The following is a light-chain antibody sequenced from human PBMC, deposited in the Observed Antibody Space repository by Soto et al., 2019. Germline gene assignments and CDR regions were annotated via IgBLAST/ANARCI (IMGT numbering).Light chain of an antibody. V-gene: IGLV1-40*01. CDR3: QSYDSSLSGYV. CDR2: ENN. CDR1: SSNIGAGYE. J-gene: IGLJ1*01. Sequence: QSVLTQPPSVSEAPGQRVTISCTGSSSNIGAGYEAHWYQQVPGTAPKLLIYENNNRPSGVPDRFSGSKSGTSASLAITGXXXXXXXXXXXQSYDSSLSGYVFGTGTKLT.